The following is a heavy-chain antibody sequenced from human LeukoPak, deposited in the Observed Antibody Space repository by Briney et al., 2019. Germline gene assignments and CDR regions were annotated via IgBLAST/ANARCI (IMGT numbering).Heavy chain of an antibody. V-gene: IGHV4-39*01. CDR2: IYYSGST. Sequence: PSETLSLTCTVSGGSISSSSYYWGWIRQPPGKGLEWIGSIYYSGSTYYNPSLKSRVTISVDTSKNQFSLKLSSVTAADTAVYYCASLQLWFLILDYWGQGTLVTVSS. CDR1: GGSISSSSYY. CDR3: ASLQLWFLILDY. D-gene: IGHD5-18*01. J-gene: IGHJ4*02.